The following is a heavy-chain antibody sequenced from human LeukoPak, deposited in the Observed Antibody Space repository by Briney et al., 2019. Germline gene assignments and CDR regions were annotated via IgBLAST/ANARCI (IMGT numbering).Heavy chain of an antibody. CDR3: ARDRGGYYDFWSGYLSFDY. J-gene: IGHJ4*02. Sequence: GASVKVSCKASEGTFSSYAISWVRQAPGQGLEWMGRIIPIFGTANYAQKFQGRVTITTDESTSTAYMELSSLRSEDTAVYYCARDRGGYYDFWSGYLSFDYWGQGTLVTVSS. CDR1: EGTFSSYA. V-gene: IGHV1-69*05. CDR2: IIPIFGTA. D-gene: IGHD3-3*01.